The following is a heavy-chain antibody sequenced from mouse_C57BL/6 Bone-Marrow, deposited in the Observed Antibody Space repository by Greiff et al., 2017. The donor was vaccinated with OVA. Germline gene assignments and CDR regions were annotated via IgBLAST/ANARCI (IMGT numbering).Heavy chain of an antibody. Sequence: QVQLQQSGAELVKPGASVKMSCKASGYTFTTYPIEWMKQNHGKSLECIGNFHPYNDDTKYNEKFKGKATLTVEKSSSTVYLELSRLTSDDSAVYYCARPGDYDGDWFAYWGQGTLVTVSA. CDR1: GYTFTTYP. D-gene: IGHD2-4*01. J-gene: IGHJ3*01. CDR3: ARPGDYDGDWFAY. V-gene: IGHV1-47*01. CDR2: FHPYNDDT.